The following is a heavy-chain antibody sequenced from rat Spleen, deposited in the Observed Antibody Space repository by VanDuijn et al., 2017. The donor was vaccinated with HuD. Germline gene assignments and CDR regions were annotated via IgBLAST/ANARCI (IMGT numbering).Heavy chain of an antibody. CDR1: GFSLSNYG. V-gene: IGHV2-72*01. D-gene: IGHD1-1*01. CDR2: IWAGGGT. J-gene: IGHJ2*01. CDR3: ARHDYSGDVDFDY. Sequence: QVQLKESGPGLVQPSQTLSLTCTVSGFSLSNYGVIWVRQPPGKSLVWMGTIWAGGGTNYNSAVQSRLSISRDTSKSQVFLKMNSLQPEDTGTYYCARHDYSGDVDFDYWGQGVMVTVSS.